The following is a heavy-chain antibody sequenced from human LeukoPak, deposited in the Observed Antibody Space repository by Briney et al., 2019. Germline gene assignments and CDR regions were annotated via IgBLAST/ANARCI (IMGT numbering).Heavy chain of an antibody. CDR3: ARDLAFGGSGTFDY. V-gene: IGHV3-48*03. CDR1: GFTFSSYE. D-gene: IGHD3-10*01. Sequence: GGSLRLSCAASGFTFSSYEMNWVRQAPGKGLEWVSYISSSGSTIYYADSVKGRFAISRDNAKNSLYLQMNSLRAEDTAVYYCARDLAFGGSGTFDYWGQGTLVTVSS. CDR2: ISSSGSTI. J-gene: IGHJ4*02.